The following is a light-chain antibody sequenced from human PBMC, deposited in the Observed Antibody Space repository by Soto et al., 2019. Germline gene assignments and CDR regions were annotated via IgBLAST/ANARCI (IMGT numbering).Light chain of an antibody. J-gene: IGKJ1*01. Sequence: EIVMTQSPVTLSVSPGERATLSFRASQSVNSNLAWYQQNPGQAPRLLIYGASTRATGIPDRFSGSGSGTVFTLTISSLQSEDFAVYYCQQYNNWPLTFGQGTKVEIK. CDR1: QSVNSN. CDR3: QQYNNWPLT. CDR2: GAS. V-gene: IGKV3-15*01.